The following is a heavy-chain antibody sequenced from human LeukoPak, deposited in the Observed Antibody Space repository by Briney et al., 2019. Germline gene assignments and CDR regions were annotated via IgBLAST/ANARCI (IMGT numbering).Heavy chain of an antibody. CDR3: ARGLLARRLVITDDAFDI. J-gene: IGHJ3*02. D-gene: IGHD3-22*01. CDR1: GFTFSSYY. CDR2: IKQDGSEK. V-gene: IGHV3-7*01. Sequence: QPGGSLRLSCAASGFTFSSYYMSWVRQAPGKGLEWVANIKQDGSEKFYVDSVKGRFTISRDNAKNSLYLQMNSLRAEDTAVYYCARGLLARRLVITDDAFDIWGQGTMVTVSS.